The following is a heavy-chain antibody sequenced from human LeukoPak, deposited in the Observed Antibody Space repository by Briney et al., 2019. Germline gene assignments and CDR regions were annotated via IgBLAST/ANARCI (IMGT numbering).Heavy chain of an antibody. Sequence: GGSLRLSCAASGFTFGAYDMNWVRQAPGKGLKWLSYISSSSTTEYHADSVKGRFTISRDNAKNSLYLQMNSLRAEDTGVYYCARWNLGSDYWGQGTLVTVSS. D-gene: IGHD1-1*01. J-gene: IGHJ4*02. CDR1: GFTFGAYD. CDR2: ISSSSTTE. V-gene: IGHV3-48*04. CDR3: ARWNLGSDY.